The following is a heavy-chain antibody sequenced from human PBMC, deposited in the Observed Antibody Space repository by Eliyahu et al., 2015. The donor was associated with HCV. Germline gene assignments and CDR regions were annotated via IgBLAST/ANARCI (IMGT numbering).Heavy chain of an antibody. CDR1: GFTXXGYA. J-gene: IGHJ4*02. V-gene: IGHV3-30*01. CDR3: AREKNYYGSGSYYDY. D-gene: IGHD3-10*01. Sequence: QVQLVESGGGVVQPGRSLXLSCAASGFTXXGYAMHWVRQAPGKGLEWVAVISYDGSNKYYADSVKGRFTISRDNSKNTLYLQMNSLRAEDTTVYYCAREKNYYGSGSYYDYWGQGTLVTVSS. CDR2: ISYDGSNK.